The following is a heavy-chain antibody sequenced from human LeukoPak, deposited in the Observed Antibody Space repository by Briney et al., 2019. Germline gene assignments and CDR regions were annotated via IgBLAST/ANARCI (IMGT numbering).Heavy chain of an antibody. CDR3: ARDQESSPQRLLEWSTDAFDI. J-gene: IGHJ3*02. CDR1: GGSISSGSYY. D-gene: IGHD3-3*01. Sequence: SETLSLTCTVSGGSISSGSYYWSWIRQPAGKGLEWIGRIYTSGSTNYNPSLKSRVTISVDTSKNQFSLKLSSVTAADTAVYYCARDQESSPQRLLEWSTDAFDIWGQGTMVTVSS. CDR2: IYTSGST. V-gene: IGHV4-61*02.